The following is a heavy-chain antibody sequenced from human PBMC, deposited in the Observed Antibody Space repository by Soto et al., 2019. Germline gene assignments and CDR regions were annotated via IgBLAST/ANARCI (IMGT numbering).Heavy chain of an antibody. CDR3: ARLPRDCNKTSCYYADY. CDR1: GYDFNTNW. CDR2: MYPGDSDT. J-gene: IGHJ4*02. Sequence: GESLKISCRGSGYDFNTNWFGWVRQLPGRGLEWVGIMYPGDSDTRYNPSLQGHVTLSVDVTVSTAFLQWRSLETSDTGMYFCARLPRDCNKTSCYYADYWGQGTQVTSPQ. V-gene: IGHV5-51*01. D-gene: IGHD3-3*01.